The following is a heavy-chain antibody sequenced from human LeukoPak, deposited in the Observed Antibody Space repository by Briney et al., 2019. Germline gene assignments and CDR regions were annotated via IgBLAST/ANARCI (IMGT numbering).Heavy chain of an antibody. CDR3: ATLGYCSSTSCSPFDY. CDR2: ISSSSNYI. CDR1: GFTFNSYS. J-gene: IGHJ4*02. V-gene: IGHV3-21*01. Sequence: GGSLRLSCAASGFTFNSYSMNWVRQAPGKGLEWVSSISSSSNYIYYADSVKGRFTISRDNAKNSLYLQMNSLRAEDTAVYYCATLGYCSSTSCSPFDYWGQGTLVTVSS. D-gene: IGHD2-2*01.